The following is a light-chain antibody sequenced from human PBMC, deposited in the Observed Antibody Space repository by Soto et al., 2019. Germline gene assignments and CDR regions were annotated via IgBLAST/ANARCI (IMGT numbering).Light chain of an antibody. Sequence: DIQMTQSPSTLSASVGDRVTITCRASQSISSWLAWYQQKPGKAPKLLIYDASSLESGVPSRFSGSGSGTEGTLTISSLQPDDFATYYCQQYNSYLFTFGPGTKVDIK. CDR1: QSISSW. CDR2: DAS. V-gene: IGKV1-5*01. CDR3: QQYNSYLFT. J-gene: IGKJ3*01.